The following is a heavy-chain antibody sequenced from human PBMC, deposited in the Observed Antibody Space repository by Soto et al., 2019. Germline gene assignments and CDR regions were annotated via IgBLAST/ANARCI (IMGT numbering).Heavy chain of an antibody. CDR1: GFTFSSYS. J-gene: IGHJ4*02. CDR3: AKKVNSGPGSQYFDY. D-gene: IGHD3-10*01. V-gene: IGHV3-23*01. Sequence: VGSLRLSCVASGFTFSSYSMSWVRQAPGKGLEWVSGFRSGGDDGTTYYADSVKGRFTISRDNSKNTLFLQMNSLRAEDTAIYYCAKKVNSGPGSQYFDYWGQGTLVTVS. CDR2: FRSGGDDGTT.